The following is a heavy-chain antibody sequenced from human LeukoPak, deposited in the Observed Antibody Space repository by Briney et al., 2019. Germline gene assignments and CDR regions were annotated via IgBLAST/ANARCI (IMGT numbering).Heavy chain of an antibody. V-gene: IGHV1-8*01. CDR1: GYTFTSYD. J-gene: IGHJ5*02. D-gene: IGHD6-6*01. Sequence: ASVKVSCKASGYTFTSYDINWVRQATGQGLEWMGWMNPNSGNTGYAQKFQGRVTMTRDTSISTAYMELSSLRSEDTAVYYCARLVAARLSWLDPWGQGTLVTVSS. CDR2: MNPNSGNT. CDR3: ARLVAARLSWLDP.